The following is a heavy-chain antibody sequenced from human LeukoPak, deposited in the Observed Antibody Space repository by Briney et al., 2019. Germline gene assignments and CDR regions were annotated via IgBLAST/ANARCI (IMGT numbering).Heavy chain of an antibody. J-gene: IGHJ4*02. CDR3: AKNFWSGYLDY. D-gene: IGHD3-3*01. Sequence: GGSLRLSCAASRLTFTNYSMNWVRQAPGKGLEWVSYISRSSSTIYYADSVKGRFTISRDNSKNTLYLQMNSLRAEDTAVYYCAKNFWSGYLDYWGQGTLVTVSS. V-gene: IGHV3-48*01. CDR1: RLTFTNYS. CDR2: ISRSSSTI.